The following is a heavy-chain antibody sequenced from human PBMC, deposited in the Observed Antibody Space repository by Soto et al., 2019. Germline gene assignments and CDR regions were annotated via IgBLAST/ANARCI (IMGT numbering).Heavy chain of an antibody. D-gene: IGHD3-9*01. CDR3: AREYETTAAYFKPYGMDV. CDR1: GFTFSSYG. CDR2: ISYDGSNK. Sequence: QVQLVESGGGVVQPGWSLRLSCAASGFTFSSYGMHWVRQAPGKGLEWVAVISYDGSNKYYADSVKGRFTISRDNSKNTLNLQVNSLKAADTDVYYCAREYETTAAYFKPYGMDVLGQGTNVTVSS. V-gene: IGHV3-30*03. J-gene: IGHJ6*01.